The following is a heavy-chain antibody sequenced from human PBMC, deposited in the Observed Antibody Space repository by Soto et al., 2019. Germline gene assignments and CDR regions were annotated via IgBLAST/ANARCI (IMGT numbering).Heavy chain of an antibody. CDR2: IWYDGSNK. V-gene: IGHV3-33*01. CDR1: GFSFSSDG. J-gene: IGHJ4*02. Sequence: PGGSLRLSCAVSGFSFSSDGMHWVRQAPGKGQEWVAVIWYDGSNKYYADSVKGRFTISRDNSKNTLYLQMNSLRAEVTAVYYCARGGYCSGGSCYYNYFDYWGQGTLVTVSS. CDR3: ARGGYCSGGSCYYNYFDY. D-gene: IGHD2-15*01.